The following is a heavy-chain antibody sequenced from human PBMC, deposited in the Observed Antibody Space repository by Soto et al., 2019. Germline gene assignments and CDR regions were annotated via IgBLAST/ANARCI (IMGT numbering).Heavy chain of an antibody. CDR1: GGTFSSYA. CDR2: IIPIFGTA. V-gene: IGHV1-69*01. D-gene: IGHD2-2*01. Sequence: QVQLVQSGAEVKKPGSSVKVSCKASGGTFSSYAISWVRQAPGQGLEWMGGIIPIFGTANYAQKFQGRVTITADESTSTAYMELSSLRSEDTAVYYCARLVVPAAIPINWFDPWGQGSLVTVSS. CDR3: ARLVVPAAIPINWFDP. J-gene: IGHJ5*02.